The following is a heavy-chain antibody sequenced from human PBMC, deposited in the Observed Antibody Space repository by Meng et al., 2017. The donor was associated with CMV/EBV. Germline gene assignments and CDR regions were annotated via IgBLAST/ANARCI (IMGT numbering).Heavy chain of an antibody. CDR3: AKAFYYYDSSGPYYFDY. J-gene: IGHJ4*02. D-gene: IGHD3-22*01. Sequence: GESLKISCAASGFTFSSYAMSWVRQAPGKGLEWVSAISGSGGSTYYADSVKGRFTISRDNSKNTLYLRMNSLRAEDTAVYYCAKAFYYYDSSGPYYFDYWGQGTLVTVSS. V-gene: IGHV3-23*01. CDR1: GFTFSSYA. CDR2: ISGSGGST.